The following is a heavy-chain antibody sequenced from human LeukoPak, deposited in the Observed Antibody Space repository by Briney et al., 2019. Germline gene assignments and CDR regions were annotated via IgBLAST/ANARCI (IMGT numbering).Heavy chain of an antibody. CDR1: GFTCSSHL. V-gene: IGHV3-74*01. Sequence: GGSLRLSCAASGFTCSSHLMHWVRQAQGTGLVWVSSVKSDGTATNYADSGKGRFTISRDSAKNTLYLQRNSLRVKDTAVYYCVRKFATGDWGQGPLATVSS. CDR2: VKSDGTAT. J-gene: IGHJ4*02. D-gene: IGHD1-14*01. CDR3: VRKFATGD.